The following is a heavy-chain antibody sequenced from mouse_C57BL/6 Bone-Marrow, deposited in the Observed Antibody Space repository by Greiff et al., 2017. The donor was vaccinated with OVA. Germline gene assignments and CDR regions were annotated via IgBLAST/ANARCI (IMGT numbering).Heavy chain of an antibody. CDR3: ARDNPAQGPYYAMDY. D-gene: IGHD3-2*02. V-gene: IGHV5-16*01. Sequence: DVQLVESEGGLVQPGSSMKLSCTASGFTFSDYYMAWVRQVPEKGLEWVANINNDGSSTYSSDSLKSRFIISRDNAKNILYLQMSSLKSEDTATYYCARDNPAQGPYYAMDYWGQGTSVTVSS. J-gene: IGHJ4*01. CDR2: INNDGSST. CDR1: GFTFSDYY.